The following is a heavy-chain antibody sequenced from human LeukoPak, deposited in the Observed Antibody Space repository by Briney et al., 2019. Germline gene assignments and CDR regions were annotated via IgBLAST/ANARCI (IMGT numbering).Heavy chain of an antibody. J-gene: IGHJ6*03. Sequence: ASVKVSCKASGYTFTSYAMNWVRQAPGQGLEWMGWINTNTGNPTYVQGFTGRFVFSLDTSVSTAYLQISSLKAEDTAVYYCARRAAGMYYYMDVWGKGTTVTVSS. CDR1: GYTFTSYA. CDR2: INTNTGNP. D-gene: IGHD6-13*01. V-gene: IGHV7-4-1*02. CDR3: ARRAAGMYYYMDV.